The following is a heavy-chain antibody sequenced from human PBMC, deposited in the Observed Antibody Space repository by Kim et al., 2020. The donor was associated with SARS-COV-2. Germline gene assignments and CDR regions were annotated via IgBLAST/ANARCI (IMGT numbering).Heavy chain of an antibody. CDR1: GGTFTSYA. CDR3: ARAGAVVTALYY. V-gene: IGHV1-69*13. D-gene: IGHD2-21*02. CDR2: IVPMFSKA. Sequence: SVKVSCKAXGGTFTSYAINWVRQAPGQGLEWMGNIVPMFSKANYAQKFQGRVTITADESTTTAYLELSSLRSDDTAIYYCARAGAVVTALYYWGQGTQITVSS. J-gene: IGHJ4*02.